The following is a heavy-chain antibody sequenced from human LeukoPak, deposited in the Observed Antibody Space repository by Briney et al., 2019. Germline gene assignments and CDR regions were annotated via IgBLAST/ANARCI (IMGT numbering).Heavy chain of an antibody. CDR3: ARSGSRDY. D-gene: IGHD3-10*01. CDR2: IKRDGSEK. Sequence: GGSLRLSCAASGFIFRSYWMSWVRQAPGKGLEWVANIKRDGSEKYYVDSVKGRLTISRDNAKNSLYLQMNSLRAEDTAVYYCARSGSRDYWGQGTLVTVSS. V-gene: IGHV3-7*01. CDR1: GFIFRSYW. J-gene: IGHJ4*02.